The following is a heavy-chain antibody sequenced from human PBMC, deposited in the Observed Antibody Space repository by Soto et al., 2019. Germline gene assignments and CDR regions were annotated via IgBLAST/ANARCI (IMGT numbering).Heavy chain of an antibody. CDR3: TTDPGPYSSAY. V-gene: IGHV3-15*07. J-gene: IGHJ4*02. CDR1: GFTFNNAW. Sequence: GSLRLSCAASGFTFNNAWMNWVRQAPGKGLEWVGRIKSKTDGVPTDYAASVKGRFTISRDDSKNTLYLQMNSLKTEDTAVYFCTTDPGPYSSAYWGQGT. CDR2: IKSKTDGVPT. D-gene: IGHD6-25*01.